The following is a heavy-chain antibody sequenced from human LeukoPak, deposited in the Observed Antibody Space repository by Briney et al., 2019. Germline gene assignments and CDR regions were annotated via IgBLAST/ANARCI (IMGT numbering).Heavy chain of an antibody. V-gene: IGHV3-30-3*01. D-gene: IGHD1-14*01. Sequence: SGRSLRLSCAASGFTFSRCGLHWVRQAPGKGLEWVAVISFDGSNKYYADSVKGRFTISRDNSKNTLYLQMNSLRVEDTAVYSCTGYNWFDPWGQGTLVTVSS. CDR1: GFTFSRCG. J-gene: IGHJ5*02. CDR2: ISFDGSNK. CDR3: TGYNWFDP.